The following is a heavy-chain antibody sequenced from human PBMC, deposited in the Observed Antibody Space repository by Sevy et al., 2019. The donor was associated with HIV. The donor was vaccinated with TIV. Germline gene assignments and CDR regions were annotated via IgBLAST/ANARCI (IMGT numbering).Heavy chain of an antibody. CDR2: IIPIFGTA. J-gene: IGHJ6*02. D-gene: IGHD2-2*01. CDR1: GGTFSSYA. V-gene: IGHV1-69*13. CDR3: ARAERYCNSTSCLNYYSYGMDV. Sequence: ASVKVSCKASGGTFSSYAISWVRQAPGQGLEWMGGIIPIFGTANYAQKFQGRVTITADESTSSTYMELRSLRSEDTAVYYCARAERYCNSTSCLNYYSYGMDVWGQGTTVTVSS.